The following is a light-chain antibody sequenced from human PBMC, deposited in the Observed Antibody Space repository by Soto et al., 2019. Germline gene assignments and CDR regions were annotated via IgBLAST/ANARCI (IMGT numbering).Light chain of an antibody. J-gene: IGLJ1*01. Sequence: QSVLTQPPSASGSPGQSVTISCTGTSSDVGDYNYVSWYQQHPGKAPKLMIYEVSKWPSGVPDRFSGSKSGNTASLTVSGLQAEDEADYYCSSYAGSLYVFGTGTKVTVL. CDR1: SSDVGDYNY. CDR2: EVS. V-gene: IGLV2-8*01. CDR3: SSYAGSLYV.